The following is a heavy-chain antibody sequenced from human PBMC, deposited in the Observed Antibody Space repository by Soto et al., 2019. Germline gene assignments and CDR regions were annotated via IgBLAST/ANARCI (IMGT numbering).Heavy chain of an antibody. V-gene: IGHV4-4*07. J-gene: IGHJ5*02. D-gene: IGHD3-3*01. CDR1: GGTISGYY. CDR2: IYSSGNT. Sequence: AETLSLTCSVSGGTISGYYWTWIRQPAGKGLEWIGRIYSSGNTKYNPSLQSRVTMSLDTSNNQFSLRLTSVTAADTAVYYCARGQRFSDWFDPWGQGTLVTVSS. CDR3: ARGQRFSDWFDP.